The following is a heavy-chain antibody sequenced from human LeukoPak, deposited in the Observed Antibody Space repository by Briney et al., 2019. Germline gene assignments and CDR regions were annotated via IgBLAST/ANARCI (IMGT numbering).Heavy chain of an antibody. Sequence: PGGSLRLSCAASGFTFSSYSMNWVRQAPGKGLEWFSPIISSSSYIYYADSVKGRFTISRDNSKNTLYLQMNSLRAEDTAVYYCARDYLSRGYYDSSGYHYPHWGQGTMVTVSS. J-gene: IGHJ3*01. CDR2: IISSSSYI. CDR1: GFTFSSYS. V-gene: IGHV3-21*01. D-gene: IGHD3-22*01. CDR3: ARDYLSRGYYDSSGYHYPH.